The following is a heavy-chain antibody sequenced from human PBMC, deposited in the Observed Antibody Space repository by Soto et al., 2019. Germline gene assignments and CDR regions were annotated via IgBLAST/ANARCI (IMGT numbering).Heavy chain of an antibody. J-gene: IGHJ4*02. CDR3: ARVRAAGTDFDY. Sequence: SETLSLTCTVSGGSISGYYWSWIRQPPGKGLEWIGYIYYSGSTIYNPSLKSRVTISVDTSKNQFSLKLSSVTAADTAVYYCARVRAAGTDFDYWGQGTLVTVSS. CDR2: IYYSGST. D-gene: IGHD6-13*01. CDR1: GGSISGYY. V-gene: IGHV4-59*01.